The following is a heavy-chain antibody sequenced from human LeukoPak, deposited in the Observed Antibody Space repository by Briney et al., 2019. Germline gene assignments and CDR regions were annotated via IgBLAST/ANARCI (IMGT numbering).Heavy chain of an antibody. D-gene: IGHD5-18*01. CDR1: GFTFSSYA. CDR3: ARVSGYSYGSLFDY. V-gene: IGHV3-30-3*01. CDR2: ISYDGSNK. J-gene: IGHJ4*02. Sequence: GGSLRLSCAASGFTFSSYAMHWVRQAPGKGLEWVAVISYDGSNKYYADSVKARFTISRDNSKNTLYLQMNSLRAEDTAVYYCARVSGYSYGSLFDYWCQGTLVTVSA.